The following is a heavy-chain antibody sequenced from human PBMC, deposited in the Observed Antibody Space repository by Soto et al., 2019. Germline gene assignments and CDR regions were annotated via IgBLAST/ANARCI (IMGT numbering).Heavy chain of an antibody. CDR3: ARDLSVRYCSGGSCYSPYYFDY. D-gene: IGHD2-15*01. J-gene: IGHJ4*02. Sequence: ASVKVSCKASGYTFTSYAMHWVCQAPGQRLEWMGWINAGNGNTKYSQKFQGRVTITRDTSASTAYMELSSLRSEDTAVYYCARDLSVRYCSGGSCYSPYYFDYWGQGTLVTVSS. CDR2: INAGNGNT. V-gene: IGHV1-3*01. CDR1: GYTFTSYA.